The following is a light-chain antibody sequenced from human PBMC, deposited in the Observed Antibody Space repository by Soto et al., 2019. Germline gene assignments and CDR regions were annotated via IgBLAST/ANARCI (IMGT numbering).Light chain of an antibody. CDR1: QSVSSN. V-gene: IGKV3-15*01. CDR3: QQYNNWPRT. Sequence: ETVMTQSPATLSVSPRERATLSRRASQSVSSNLAWYQQKPGQAPRLLIYGASTRATGIPARFRGSGSGTEFTLTISSLQSEDFAVYYCQQYNNWPRTFGQGTKVDIK. CDR2: GAS. J-gene: IGKJ1*01.